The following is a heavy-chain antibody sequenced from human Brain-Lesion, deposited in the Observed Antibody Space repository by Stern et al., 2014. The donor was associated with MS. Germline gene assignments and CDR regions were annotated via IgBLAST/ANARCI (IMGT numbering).Heavy chain of an antibody. CDR1: GYTFTSYG. J-gene: IGHJ4*02. CDR3: ARLYYDSSGDMGDYFDY. CDR2: IRAYNGNT. D-gene: IGHD3-22*01. Sequence: VESGAEVKKPGASVKVSCKASGYTFTSYGISWVRQAPGQGLEWMGWIRAYNGNTNYAQKLQGRVTMTTDTSTSTAYMELRSLRSDDTAVYYCARLYYDSSGDMGDYFDYWGQGTLVTVSS. V-gene: IGHV1-18*01.